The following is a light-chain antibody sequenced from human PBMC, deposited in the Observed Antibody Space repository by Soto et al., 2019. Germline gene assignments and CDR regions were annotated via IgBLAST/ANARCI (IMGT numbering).Light chain of an antibody. Sequence: EIVLTQSPATLSLSPGEKATLSCRASQSVSNYLAWYQQKPGQAPRLLIYDASTRATGIPARFSGSGSGTDFTLTISSLEPEDFAVYYCQQYNNWPPLFTFGPGTKVDIK. V-gene: IGKV3-11*01. CDR1: QSVSNY. CDR3: QQYNNWPPLFT. CDR2: DAS. J-gene: IGKJ3*01.